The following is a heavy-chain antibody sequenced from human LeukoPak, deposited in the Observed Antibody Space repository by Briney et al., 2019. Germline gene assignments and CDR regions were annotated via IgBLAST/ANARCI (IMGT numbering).Heavy chain of an antibody. V-gene: IGHV4-38-2*02. Sequence: PSETLSLTCTVSGYSISSGYYWGWIRQPPGKGLEWIGSIYHSGSTYYNPSLKSRVTISVDTSKNQFSLKLSSVTAADTAVYYCARLNGYCSGGSCRDYWGQGTLVTVSS. D-gene: IGHD2-15*01. CDR2: IYHSGST. CDR3: ARLNGYCSGGSCRDY. J-gene: IGHJ4*02. CDR1: GYSISSGYY.